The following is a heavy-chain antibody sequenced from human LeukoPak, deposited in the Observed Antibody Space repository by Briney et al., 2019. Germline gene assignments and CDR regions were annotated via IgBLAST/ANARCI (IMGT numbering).Heavy chain of an antibody. CDR1: GYSFTDYY. J-gene: IGHJ4*02. CDR2: INPNSGGT. CDR3: ARCITATGHLEK. D-gene: IGHD1-1*01. Sequence: GASVTVSFKASGYSFTDYYIHWVRQAPGQGLEWMGCINPNSGGTNYAQMFQGRVSMTRDTSINTAFMELTRLRSDDTAVYYCARCITATGHLEKWGPGTLVTVSS. V-gene: IGHV1-2*02.